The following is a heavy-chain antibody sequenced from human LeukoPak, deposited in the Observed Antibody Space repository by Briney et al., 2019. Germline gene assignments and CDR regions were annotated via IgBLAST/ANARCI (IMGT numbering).Heavy chain of an antibody. D-gene: IGHD2-21*02. CDR2: ISSSSSTI. V-gene: IGHV3-48*01. J-gene: IGHJ1*01. Sequence: GGSLRLSCAASGFTFSSYSMNWVRQAPGKGLEWVSYISSSSSTIYYADSVKGRFTISRDNAKNSLHLQMYSLRAEDTAVYYCAKELCGGDCYSGPQYFQHWGQGTLVTVSS. CDR3: AKELCGGDCYSGPQYFQH. CDR1: GFTFSSYS.